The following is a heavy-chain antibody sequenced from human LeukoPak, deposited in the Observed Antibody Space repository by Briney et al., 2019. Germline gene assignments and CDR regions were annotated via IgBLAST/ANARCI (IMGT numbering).Heavy chain of an antibody. CDR2: IYHSGST. CDR1: GYSISSGYY. V-gene: IGHV4-38-2*01. Sequence: SSETLSLTCAVSGYSISSGYYWGWIRQPPGKGLEWIGSIYHSGSTYYNPSLKSRVTISVDTSKNQFSLKLSSVTAADTAVYYCARRGPNYDSSGYYTGSAFDIWGQGTMVTVSS. J-gene: IGHJ3*02. CDR3: ARRGPNYDSSGYYTGSAFDI. D-gene: IGHD3-22*01.